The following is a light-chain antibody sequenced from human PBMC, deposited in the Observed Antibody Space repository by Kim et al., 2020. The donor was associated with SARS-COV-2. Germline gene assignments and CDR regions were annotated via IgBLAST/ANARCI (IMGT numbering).Light chain of an antibody. CDR1: QSVSSF. J-gene: IGKJ4*01. CDR3: QQRSNWPT. V-gene: IGKV3-11*01. CDR2: DAS. Sequence: EIVLTQSPATLSLSPGERATLSCRASQSVSSFFAWYQQKPGQAPRLLIHDASNRATGIPARFSGSGSGTDFTLTISSLEPEDFAVYYCQQRSNWPTFGGGTKVDIK.